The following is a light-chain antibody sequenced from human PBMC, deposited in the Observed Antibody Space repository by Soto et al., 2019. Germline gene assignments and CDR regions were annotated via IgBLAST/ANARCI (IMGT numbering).Light chain of an antibody. J-gene: IGKJ5*01. CDR1: QSVSSY. CDR2: DAS. Sequence: EIGLTQTPATLALSPGERATLSCRASQSVSSYLAWYQQKPGQAPRLLIYDASNRATGIPARFSGSGSGTVFTPTISSLEPEDFAVYYCQQRSNWPITFGQGTRLEIK. V-gene: IGKV3-11*01. CDR3: QQRSNWPIT.